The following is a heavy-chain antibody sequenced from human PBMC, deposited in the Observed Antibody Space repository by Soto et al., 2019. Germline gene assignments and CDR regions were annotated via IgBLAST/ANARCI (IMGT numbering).Heavy chain of an antibody. CDR2: ISGSGGST. V-gene: IGHV3-23*01. CDR1: GFTVCSYA. J-gene: IGHJ4*02. CDR3: AKLSVITFGGVNSGVAY. Sequence: GGCMDLSCAASGFTVCSYAMSGVRKAPGKGLEWVSAISGSGGSTYYADSVKGRFTISRDNSKNTLYLQMNSRRAEDTAVYYCAKLSVITFGGVNSGVAYWGQGTLVTVSS. D-gene: IGHD3-16*01.